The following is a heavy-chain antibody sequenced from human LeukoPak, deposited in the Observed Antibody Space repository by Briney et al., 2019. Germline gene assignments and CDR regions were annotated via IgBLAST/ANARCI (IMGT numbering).Heavy chain of an antibody. J-gene: IGHJ4*02. V-gene: IGHV3-48*01. CDR3: AKDSQWGKVGTKGGYFDY. Sequence: GGSLRLSCAASGFIFSNYEMNWVRQAPGKGLEWVSYIVGSGSNKQYAESVRGRFTISRDNSKNTLYLQMNSLRAEDTAVYYCAKDSQWGKVGTKGGYFDYWGQGTLVTVSS. CDR2: IVGSGSNK. CDR1: GFIFSNYE. D-gene: IGHD1-26*01.